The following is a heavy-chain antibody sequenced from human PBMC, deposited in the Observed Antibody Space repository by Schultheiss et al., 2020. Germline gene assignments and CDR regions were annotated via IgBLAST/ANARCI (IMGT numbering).Heavy chain of an antibody. CDR3: AKDGNYYGSGSYYRNYYYYGMDV. D-gene: IGHD3-10*01. Sequence: GESLKISCAASGFTFSSYAMSWVRQAPGKGLEWVSGISGSGGSTYYADSVKGRFTISRDNSKNTLYLQMNSLRAEDTAVYYCAKDGNYYGSGSYYRNYYYYGMDVWGQGTTVTVS. V-gene: IGHV3-23*01. J-gene: IGHJ6*02. CDR2: ISGSGGST. CDR1: GFTFSSYA.